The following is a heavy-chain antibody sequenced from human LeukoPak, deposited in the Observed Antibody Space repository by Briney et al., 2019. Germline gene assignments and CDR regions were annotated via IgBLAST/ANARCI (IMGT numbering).Heavy chain of an antibody. CDR1: GFTFSSYA. Sequence: GGSLRLSCAASGFTFSSYAMHWVRQAPGKGLEWVAVISYDGSNKYYADSVKGRFTISRDNSKNTLYLQMNSLRAEDTAVYYCARVDTAMGNDYWGQGTLVTVSS. D-gene: IGHD5-18*01. CDR3: ARVDTAMGNDY. CDR2: ISYDGSNK. J-gene: IGHJ4*02. V-gene: IGHV3-30-3*01.